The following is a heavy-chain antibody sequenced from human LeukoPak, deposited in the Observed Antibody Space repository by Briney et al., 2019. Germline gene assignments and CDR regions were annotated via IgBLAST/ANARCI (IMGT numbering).Heavy chain of an antibody. Sequence: PGRSLRLSCAASGFTLDEYAMHWVRQAPGKGLEWVAGISWNNGRIGYADSVKGRFTISRDNAKNSLYLQMNSLRAEDMALYYCAKGSDDSCGYYNFDYWGQGTLVTVSS. CDR1: GFTLDEYA. V-gene: IGHV3-9*03. CDR3: AKGSDDSCGYYNFDY. CDR2: ISWNNGRI. D-gene: IGHD3-22*01. J-gene: IGHJ4*02.